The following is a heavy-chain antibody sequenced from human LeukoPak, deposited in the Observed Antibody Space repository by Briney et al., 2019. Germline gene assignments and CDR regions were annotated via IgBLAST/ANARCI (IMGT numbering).Heavy chain of an antibody. CDR2: IYYSGST. V-gene: IGHV4-59*11. J-gene: IGHJ4*02. Sequence: SETLSLTCTVSGGSISSHYWSWIRQPPGKGLEWIGYIYYSGSTNYNPSLKSRVTISVDTSKNQFSLKLSSVTAADTAVYYCARSGRDGYIDFDYWGQETLVTVSS. D-gene: IGHD5-24*01. CDR1: GGSISSHY. CDR3: ARSGRDGYIDFDY.